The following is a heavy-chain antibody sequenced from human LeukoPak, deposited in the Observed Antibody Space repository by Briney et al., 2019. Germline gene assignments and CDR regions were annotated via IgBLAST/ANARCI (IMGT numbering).Heavy chain of an antibody. Sequence: GASVTVSCKASGYTFTSYFMHWVRQAPAQGLEWMGIINPSGGSTSYPQNLQGRVTITRDTSTSTVYMELSSLRSEDTAVYYCARIQISYSRSSSEPPYYFDYWGQGALVTVSS. CDR3: ARIQISYSRSSSEPPYYFDY. V-gene: IGHV1-46*01. CDR2: INPSGGST. D-gene: IGHD6-6*01. CDR1: GYTFTSYF. J-gene: IGHJ4*02.